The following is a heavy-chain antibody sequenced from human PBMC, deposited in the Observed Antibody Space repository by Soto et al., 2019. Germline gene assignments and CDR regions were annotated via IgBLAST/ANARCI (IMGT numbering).Heavy chain of an antibody. CDR1: EGASIIYG. J-gene: IGHJ4*02. Sequence: QVQLVQSGAELKKPGSSVKVSCEASEGASIIYGVSWVRQAPGQGLEWMGGIIPDLGTPKYAPNFRGRATISADDSTNTAFVDLTSLTSEDTAVYFCASGTYSYDGTGGYFFHFWGQGTLVTVSS. CDR3: ASGTYSYDGTGGYFFHF. V-gene: IGHV1-69*01. CDR2: IIPDLGTP. D-gene: IGHD2-8*02.